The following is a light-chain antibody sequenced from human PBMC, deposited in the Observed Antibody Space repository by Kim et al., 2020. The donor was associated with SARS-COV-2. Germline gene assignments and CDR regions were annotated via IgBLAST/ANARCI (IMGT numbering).Light chain of an antibody. Sequence: SYELTQPPSVSVSPGKTASITCSGDKLGDKYACWYQQKPGQSTVLVIYQDSKRPSGIPERFSGSNSGNTATLTISGTQAMDEADYYCQAWDSSTAVFGGG. CDR3: QAWDSSTAV. CDR2: QDS. J-gene: IGLJ2*01. V-gene: IGLV3-1*01. CDR1: KLGDKY.